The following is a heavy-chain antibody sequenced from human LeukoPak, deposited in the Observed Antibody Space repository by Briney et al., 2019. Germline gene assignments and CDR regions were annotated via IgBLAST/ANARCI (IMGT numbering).Heavy chain of an antibody. CDR1: GYTFTGYY. D-gene: IGHD6-19*01. J-gene: IGHJ6*03. CDR2: INPNSGGT. V-gene: IGHV1-2*02. Sequence: ASVKVSCKASGYTFTGYYMHWVRQAPGQGLEWMGWINPNSGGTNYAQKFQGRVTMTRDTSISTAYMELSRLRSDDTAVYYCAKGAVAGTGYYYYYYMDVWGKGTTVTVSS. CDR3: AKGAVAGTGYYYYYYMDV.